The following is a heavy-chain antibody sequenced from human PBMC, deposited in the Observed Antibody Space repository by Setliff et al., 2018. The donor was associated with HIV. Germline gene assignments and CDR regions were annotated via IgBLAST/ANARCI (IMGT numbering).Heavy chain of an antibody. Sequence: ASVKVSCKASGYTFTDYFIHWVRQAPGQGLEWMGWIYPNTGGTNYAQKFQGRVTMTRDTSISTAYMELSRLRSDDTAVYYCARSTTADWGQGTMVTVSS. J-gene: IGHJ4*02. CDR2: IYPNTGGT. CDR3: ARSTTAD. D-gene: IGHD4-17*01. V-gene: IGHV1-2*02. CDR1: GYTFTDYF.